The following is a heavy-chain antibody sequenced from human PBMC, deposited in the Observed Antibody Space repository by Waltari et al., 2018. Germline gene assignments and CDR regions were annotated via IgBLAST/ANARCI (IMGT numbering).Heavy chain of an antibody. CDR3: ARETNYDYVWGSYRLFDY. D-gene: IGHD3-16*02. V-gene: IGHV4-31*03. CDR2: SYYSGST. Sequence: QVQLQESGPGLVKPSQTLSLTCTVSGGSISSGGYYWSWIRQPPGKGLEWSGYSYYSGSTDHNPSLKSRVTVSVDTSKNQCSLKLSSVTAADTAVYYCARETNYDYVWGSYRLFDYWGQGTLVTVSS. CDR1: GGSISSGGYY. J-gene: IGHJ4*02.